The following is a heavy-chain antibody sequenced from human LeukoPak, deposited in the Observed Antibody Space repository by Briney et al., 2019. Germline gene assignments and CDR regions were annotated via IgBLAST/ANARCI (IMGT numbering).Heavy chain of an antibody. CDR3: ARQRDSGFDFDS. V-gene: IGHV5-51*01. D-gene: IGHD5-12*01. Sequence: GESLKISCMGSGYSFTNYWIGWVRQVPGSGLGWMGVIYPSDSHTRYSPSFQGQVTISADKSIDTAYLQWSSLKASDTAMYYCARQRDSGFDFDSWGQGTLVTVSS. J-gene: IGHJ4*02. CDR2: IYPSDSHT. CDR1: GYSFTNYW.